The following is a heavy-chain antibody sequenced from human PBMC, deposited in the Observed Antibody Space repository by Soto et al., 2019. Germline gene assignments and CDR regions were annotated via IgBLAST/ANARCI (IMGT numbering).Heavy chain of an antibody. V-gene: IGHV4-31*03. CDR3: ARRHNSWFDP. Sequence: SETLSLTCTVIGGSIRSPNFSWSWIRQHPGKGPEWIGNIYYNGTTTYSPSLESRLTISLDPSKNQFSLTLKSVTAADTAVYYCARRHNSWFDPWGQGTLVTVS. J-gene: IGHJ5*02. CDR1: GGSIRSPNFS. CDR2: IYYNGTT. D-gene: IGHD1-1*01.